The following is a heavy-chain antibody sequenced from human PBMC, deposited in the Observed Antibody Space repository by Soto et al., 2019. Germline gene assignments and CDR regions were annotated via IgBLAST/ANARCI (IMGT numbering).Heavy chain of an antibody. Sequence: ASVKVSCKASGYTLTTFFMHWVRQAPGQGLEWMGVINPGYPAGRSTTYAQKFQGRVTMTRDTSISTAYMELSRLRSDDTAVYYCARIEVAGTGHSFDPWGQGTLVTVSS. D-gene: IGHD6-19*01. V-gene: IGHV1-46*01. J-gene: IGHJ5*02. CDR2: INPGYPAGRST. CDR3: ARIEVAGTGHSFDP. CDR1: GYTLTTFF.